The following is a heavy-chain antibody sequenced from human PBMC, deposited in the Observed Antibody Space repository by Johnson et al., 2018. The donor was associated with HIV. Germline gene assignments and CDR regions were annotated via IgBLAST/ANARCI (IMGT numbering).Heavy chain of an antibody. CDR2: IKQDGSEK. Sequence: MLLVESGGGLVQPGGSLRLSCAASGFTFSSYAMSWVRQAPGKGLEWVANIKQDGSEKYYVDSVKGRFTISRDNAKNSLYLQMNSLRAEDTAVYYCATRDPTHRPGVFDIWGQGTMVTVSS. CDR3: ATRDPTHRPGVFDI. CDR1: GFTFSSYA. J-gene: IGHJ3*02. V-gene: IGHV3-7*01. D-gene: IGHD1-14*01.